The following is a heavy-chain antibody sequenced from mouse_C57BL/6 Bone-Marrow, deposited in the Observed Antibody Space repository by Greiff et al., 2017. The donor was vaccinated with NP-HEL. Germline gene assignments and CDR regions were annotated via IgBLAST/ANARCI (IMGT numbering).Heavy chain of an antibody. CDR1: GFSFTSYG. J-gene: IGHJ3*01. Sequence: QVHVKQSGPGLVQPSQTLSITCTASGFSFTSYGVHWVRQSPGKGLEWLGVIWRGGSTDYNTAFISRLSIRKDNSKSQVFFKMTSLQADDTAIYYCARPFAYWGQGTLVTVSA. CDR3: ARPFAY. CDR2: IWRGGST. V-gene: IGHV2-2*01.